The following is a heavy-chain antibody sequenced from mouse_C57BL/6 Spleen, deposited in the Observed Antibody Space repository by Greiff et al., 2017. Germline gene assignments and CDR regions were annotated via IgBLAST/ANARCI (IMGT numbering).Heavy chain of an antibody. J-gene: IGHJ4*01. CDR3: ARHGGLHYAMDY. D-gene: IGHD2-4*01. V-gene: IGHV1-62-2*01. CDR2: FYPGSGSI. Sequence: VQRVESGAELVKPGASVKLSCKASGYTFTEYTIHWVKQRSGQGLEWIGWFYPGSGSIKYNEKFKDKATLTADKSSSTVYMELSRLTSEVSAVYFCARHGGLHYAMDYWGQGTSVTVSS. CDR1: GYTFTEYT.